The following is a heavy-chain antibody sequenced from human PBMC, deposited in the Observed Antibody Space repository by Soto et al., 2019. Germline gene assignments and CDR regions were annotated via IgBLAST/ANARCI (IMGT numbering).Heavy chain of an antibody. CDR2: IYPGDSDT. CDR1: GYSFTSYW. J-gene: IGHJ4*02. Sequence: PGESLKISCKGSGYSFTSYWIGWVRQMPGKGLEWMGIIYPGDSDTRYSPSFQGQVTISADKSISTAYLQWSSLKASDTAMYYCARQVRRYFDWLPGFYYFDYWGQGTLLTVSS. CDR3: ARQVRRYFDWLPGFYYFDY. V-gene: IGHV5-51*01. D-gene: IGHD3-9*01.